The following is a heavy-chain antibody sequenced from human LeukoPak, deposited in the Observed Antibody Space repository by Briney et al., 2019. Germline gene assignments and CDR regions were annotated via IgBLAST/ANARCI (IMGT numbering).Heavy chain of an antibody. J-gene: IGHJ3*01. CDR2: IDPSDSYT. D-gene: IGHD1-26*01. V-gene: IGHV5-10-1*01. Sequence: GESLKISCKGSGYRFSRYWITWVRQMPGKGLEWMGRIDPSDSYTNYSPSFQGQVTISADKSITTVYLQWSSLKASDTAMYYCARHSIEGGSYESLNFWGQGTMVTVSS. CDR1: GYRFSRYW. CDR3: ARHSIEGGSYESLNF.